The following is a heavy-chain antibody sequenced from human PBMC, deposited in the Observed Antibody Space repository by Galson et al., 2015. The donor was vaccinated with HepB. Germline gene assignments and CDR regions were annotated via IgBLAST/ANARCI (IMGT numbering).Heavy chain of an antibody. CDR1: GFTFSSYS. V-gene: IGHV3-21*01. D-gene: IGHD3-22*01. CDR3: AREYYYDSSGNDAFDI. J-gene: IGHJ3*02. CDR2: ISSSSSYI. Sequence: SLRLSCAASGFTFSSYSMNWVRQAPGKGLEWVSSISSSSSYIYYADSVKGRFTISRDNAKNSLYLQMNSLRAEDTAVYYCAREYYYDSSGNDAFDIWGQGTMVTVSS.